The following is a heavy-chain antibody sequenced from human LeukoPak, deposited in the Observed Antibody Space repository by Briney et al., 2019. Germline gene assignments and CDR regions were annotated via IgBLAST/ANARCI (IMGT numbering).Heavy chain of an antibody. D-gene: IGHD3-22*01. J-gene: IGHJ4*02. CDR2: IRYDGSNK. CDR3: AKLFRPYYDSSGYYPTYDY. V-gene: IGHV3-30*02. CDR1: GFTFSSYG. Sequence: GGSLRLSCAASGFTFSSYGMHWVRQAPGKGLEWVAFIRYDGSNKYYADSVKGRFTISRDNSKNTLYLQMNSLRAEDTAVYYCAKLFRPYYDSSGYYPTYDYWGQGTLVTVSS.